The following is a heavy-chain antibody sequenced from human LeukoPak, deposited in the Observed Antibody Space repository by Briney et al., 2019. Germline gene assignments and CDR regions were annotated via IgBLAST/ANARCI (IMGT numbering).Heavy chain of an antibody. Sequence: SETLSLTCTVSGYSISSSYYWGWIRQPPGKGLEWIGSIYHSGSTYYNPSLKSRVIISVDTSKNQFSLKLSSVTAADTAVYYCARVTHTYTYYDFWSGYYKLGAFDIWGQGTMVTVSS. J-gene: IGHJ3*02. CDR1: GYSISSSYY. CDR2: IYHSGST. V-gene: IGHV4-38-2*02. D-gene: IGHD3-3*01. CDR3: ARVTHTYTYYDFWSGYYKLGAFDI.